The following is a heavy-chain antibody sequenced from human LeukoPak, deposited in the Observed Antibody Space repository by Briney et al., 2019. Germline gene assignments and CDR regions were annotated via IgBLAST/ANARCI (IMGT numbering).Heavy chain of an antibody. CDR3: ATPGLWSGYYRGFDY. CDR1: GGTFSSYA. Sequence: GASVKVSCKASGGTFSSYAISWVRQAPGQGLEWMGGIIPIFGTANYAQKFQGRVTITADESTSTAYMELSSLRSEDTAVYYCATPGLWSGYYRGFDYWGQGTLVTVSS. D-gene: IGHD3-3*01. J-gene: IGHJ4*02. CDR2: IIPIFGTA. V-gene: IGHV1-69*13.